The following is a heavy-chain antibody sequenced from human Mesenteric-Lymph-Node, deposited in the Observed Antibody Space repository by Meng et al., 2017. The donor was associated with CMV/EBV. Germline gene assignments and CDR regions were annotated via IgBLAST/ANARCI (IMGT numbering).Heavy chain of an antibody. V-gene: IGHV3-30-3*02. J-gene: IGHJ4*02. CDR2: ISYDGNNK. D-gene: IGHD6-13*01. CDR3: AKTPKKRYSSSWHGDY. Sequence: GESLKISCAASGFTFSSYAMHWVRQAPGKGLEWVAVISYDGNNKYYGDSVKGRFTISRDNSKNTLYLQMNSLRAEDTAVYYCAKTPKKRYSSSWHGDYWGQGTLVTVSS. CDR1: GFTFSSYA.